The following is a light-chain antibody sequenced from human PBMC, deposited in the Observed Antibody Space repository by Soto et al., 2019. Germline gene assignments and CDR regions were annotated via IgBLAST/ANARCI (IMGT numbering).Light chain of an antibody. CDR2: GNN. V-gene: IGLV1-40*01. CDR1: TSNIGAGHD. Sequence: QPVLTQPPSVSGAPGQRVSISCTGSTSNIGAGHDVHWYQHLPGTAPKLLIYGNNNRPSGVPARFSGSRSGTSASLAITGLQAEDEAEYYCKSYDTRLRVFGGGTQLTVL. CDR3: KSYDTRLRV. J-gene: IGLJ2*01.